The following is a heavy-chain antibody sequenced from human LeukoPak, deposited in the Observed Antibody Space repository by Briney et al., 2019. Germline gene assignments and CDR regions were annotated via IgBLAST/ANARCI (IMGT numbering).Heavy chain of an antibody. D-gene: IGHD3-9*01. CDR3: ARDSDILTGPPEFDY. CDR2: ISAYNGNT. V-gene: IGHV1-18*01. Sequence: GASVNVSCKASGYTFTSYGISWVRQAPGQGLEWMGGISAYNGNTNHAQKLQGRVTMTTDTSTSTAYMELRSLRSDDTAVYYCARDSDILTGPPEFDYWGQGTLVTVSS. J-gene: IGHJ4*02. CDR1: GYTFTSYG.